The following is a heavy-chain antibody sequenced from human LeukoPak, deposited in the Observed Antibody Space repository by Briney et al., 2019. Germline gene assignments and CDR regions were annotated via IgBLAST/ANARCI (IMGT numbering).Heavy chain of an antibody. CDR1: GFTFSSYA. V-gene: IGHV3-23*01. CDR3: AKARPGGGFRYGMDV. J-gene: IGHJ6*02. Sequence: GGSLRLSCAASGFTFSSYAMSWVRQAPGKGLEWVSAISGSGGSTYYADSVKGRFTISSDNSKNTLYLQMNSLRADDTAVYYCAKARPGGGFRYGMDVWGQGTTVTVSS. D-gene: IGHD3-16*01. CDR2: ISGSGGST.